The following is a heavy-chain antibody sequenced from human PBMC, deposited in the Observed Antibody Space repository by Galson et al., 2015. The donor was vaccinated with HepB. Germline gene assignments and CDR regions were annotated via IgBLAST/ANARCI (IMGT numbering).Heavy chain of an antibody. CDR3: AKASPCCSSTSCYADC. D-gene: IGHD2-2*01. CDR2: ISASGGST. V-gene: IGHV3-23*01. CDR1: GFTFSSYA. Sequence: SLRLSCAASGFTFSSYAMSWVRQAPGKGLEWVSSISASGGSTYYADSVKGRFSVSRDVSKNTLYLQMNSLRVEDTAAYYCAKASPCCSSTSCYADCWGQGTLVTVSS. J-gene: IGHJ4*02.